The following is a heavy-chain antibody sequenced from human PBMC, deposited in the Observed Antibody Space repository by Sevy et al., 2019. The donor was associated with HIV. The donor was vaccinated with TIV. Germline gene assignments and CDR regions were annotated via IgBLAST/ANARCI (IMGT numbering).Heavy chain of an antibody. V-gene: IGHV3-7*01. D-gene: IGHD5-18*01. CDR2: PNEDGSRL. CDR3: ARDRAYSAVDY. CDR1: GFTFSDSW. J-gene: IGHJ4*02. Sequence: GGSLRLSCVASGFTFSDSWMIWVRRAPGKGLERIAYPNEDGSRLGYVDSVRGRFTISRENIKNSLYLQMNNLRAEDTALYFCARDRAYSAVDYWGQGTLVTVSS.